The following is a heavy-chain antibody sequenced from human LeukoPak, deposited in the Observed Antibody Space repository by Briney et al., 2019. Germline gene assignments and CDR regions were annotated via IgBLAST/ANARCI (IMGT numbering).Heavy chain of an antibody. J-gene: IGHJ4*02. CDR3: ARDIAAAGDY. V-gene: IGHV3-9*01. Sequence: GGSLRLSCAASGFTFDDYAIHWVRQAPGKGLEWVSSISWNSNSIEYADSVKGRFTISRDNAKTSVYLQMNSLRAEDTAVYYCARDIAAAGDYWGQGTLVTVSS. D-gene: IGHD6-13*01. CDR2: ISWNSNSI. CDR1: GFTFDDYA.